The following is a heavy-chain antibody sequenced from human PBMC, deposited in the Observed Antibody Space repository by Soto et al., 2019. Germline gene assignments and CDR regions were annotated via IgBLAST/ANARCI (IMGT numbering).Heavy chain of an antibody. V-gene: IGHV1-18*01. Sequence: QVQLVQSGVEVREPGASVKVSCKAVRYIFTNYGVSWVRQAPGQGLEWMGWITTYYGNTEYAQKFQGRVTMTTDASASTAYMELGGVRSDDAASYYCARALTGYGMDVW. CDR1: RYIFTNYG. CDR3: ARALTGYGMDV. J-gene: IGHJ6*01. CDR2: ITTYYGNT.